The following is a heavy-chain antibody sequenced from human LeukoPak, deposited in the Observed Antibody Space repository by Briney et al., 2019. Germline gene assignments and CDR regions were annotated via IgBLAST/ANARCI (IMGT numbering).Heavy chain of an antibody. D-gene: IGHD3-22*01. Sequence: TSETLSLTCSVSGGSIRNYYWTWIRQPPGKGLEWIGHISNSGSTKYNPSLKSRVTISIDTSKNQSSLKLSSVTAADTAVYYCASRGYYDSSGLDYWGQGILVTVSS. CDR1: GGSIRNYY. CDR3: ASRGYYDSSGLDY. CDR2: ISNSGST. V-gene: IGHV4-59*08. J-gene: IGHJ4*02.